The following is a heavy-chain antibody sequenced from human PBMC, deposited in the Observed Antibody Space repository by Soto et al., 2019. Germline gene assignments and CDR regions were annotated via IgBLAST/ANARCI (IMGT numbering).Heavy chain of an antibody. CDR2: IYSSGT. CDR3: ARMYHRDVSGHYPFDF. V-gene: IGHV4-59*01. J-gene: IGHJ4*02. CDR1: GGSIINYY. Sequence: SETLSLTCTVSGGSIINYYWSWIRQSPEKGLEWIGYIYSSGTNYNPSLKSRVTMSIDMSNNQFSVSLSSVTAADTAIYYCARMYHRDVSGHYPFDFWGQGSLVTVSS. D-gene: IGHD3-22*01.